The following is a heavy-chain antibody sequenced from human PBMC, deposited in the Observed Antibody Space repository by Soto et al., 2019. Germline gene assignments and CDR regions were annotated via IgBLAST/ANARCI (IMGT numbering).Heavy chain of an antibody. J-gene: IGHJ4*02. CDR1: GYPFNTYY. Sequence: GASVKVSCKSSGYPFNTYYLHWVRQAPGQGLEWMGMIHPSGGGSTYAQKFLGRVTMTMDSSTSTVFMELTGLRSADTAVYYCARGGHIAVVTDSFDSWGQGTLVTVSS. V-gene: IGHV1-46*02. CDR2: IHPSGGGS. CDR3: ARGGHIAVVTDSFDS. D-gene: IGHD2-21*02.